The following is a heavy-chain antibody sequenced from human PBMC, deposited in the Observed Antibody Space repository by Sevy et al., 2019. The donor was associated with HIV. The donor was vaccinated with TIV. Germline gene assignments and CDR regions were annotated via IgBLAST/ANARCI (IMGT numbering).Heavy chain of an antibody. CDR1: GGSINNYY. D-gene: IGHD1-26*01. Sequence: SETLSLTCTVSGGSINNYYWTWIRQPPGKGLEWIGFIYYTGTTTYNPSLKSRLTISVDPSRSQFSLRLSSISAADTAVYHCARLRGSSTLIDSWGQRTLVTVSS. V-gene: IGHV4-59*01. CDR2: IYYTGTT. CDR3: ARLRGSSTLIDS. J-gene: IGHJ4*02.